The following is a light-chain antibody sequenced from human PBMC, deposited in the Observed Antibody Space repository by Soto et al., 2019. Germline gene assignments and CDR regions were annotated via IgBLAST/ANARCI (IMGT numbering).Light chain of an antibody. V-gene: IGKV3-11*01. CDR3: QQRTNWPLT. CDR2: DAS. CDR1: QSVSRY. Sequence: EIVLTQSPATLSLSPGERATLSCRASQSVSRYLAWYQQRPGQAPRLLIYDASHRATGVPARFSGSGSGTDFTLTISSLEPEDFAGYYCQQRTNWPLTFGGGTKVEIK. J-gene: IGKJ4*01.